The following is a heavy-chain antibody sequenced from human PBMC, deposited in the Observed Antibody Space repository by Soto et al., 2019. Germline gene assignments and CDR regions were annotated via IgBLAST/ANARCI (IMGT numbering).Heavy chain of an antibody. CDR2: INPSGGST. CDR3: ARVGGYSYGGVAY. D-gene: IGHD5-18*01. V-gene: IGHV1-46*01. Sequence: QVQLVQSGAEVKKPGASVKVSCKASGYTFTSYYMHWVRQAPGQGLEWMGIINPSGGSTNYAQKFQSRVTMTRDTSTRTVCMELSSLRSEDTAVYYCARVGGYSYGGVAYWGQGTLVTVSS. CDR1: GYTFTSYY. J-gene: IGHJ4*02.